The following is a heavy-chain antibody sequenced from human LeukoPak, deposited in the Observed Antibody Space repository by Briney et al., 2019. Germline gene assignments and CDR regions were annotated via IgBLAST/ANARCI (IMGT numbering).Heavy chain of an antibody. V-gene: IGHV3-21*01. J-gene: IGHJ4*02. CDR1: GFTFSSYN. CDR3: ARALNYYGSGSFLVGGY. Sequence: GGSLRLSCAASGFTFSSYNMIWVCQAPGRGLEWVSAISSSSIYIYYADSMKGRFTVSRDNAENSLYLQMNSLRAEDTAVYYCARALNYYGSGSFLVGGYWGQGTLVTVSS. CDR2: ISSSSIYI. D-gene: IGHD3-10*01.